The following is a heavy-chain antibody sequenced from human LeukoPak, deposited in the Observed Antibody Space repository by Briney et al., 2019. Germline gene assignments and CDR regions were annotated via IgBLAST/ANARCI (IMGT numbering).Heavy chain of an antibody. V-gene: IGHV4-59*08. CDR3: AKHCDGFKNIEAFDI. D-gene: IGHD2-21*02. J-gene: IGHJ3*02. Sequence: SETLSLTCSVSGGSISTHYWSWIRQPPGKGLEWIGYIYYGGSTNYNPSLKSRVTISVDTSKNQFSLKLRSVTAADTAVYHCAKHCDGFKNIEAFDIWGQGTMVTVSS. CDR2: IYYGGST. CDR1: GGSISTHY.